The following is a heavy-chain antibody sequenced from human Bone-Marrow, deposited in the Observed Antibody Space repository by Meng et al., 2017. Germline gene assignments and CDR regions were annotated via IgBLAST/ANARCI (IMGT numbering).Heavy chain of an antibody. CDR1: GFTFSSYW. CDR2: INTDGSST. J-gene: IGHJ4*02. V-gene: IGHV3-74*01. CDR3: ARFTPFDY. Sequence: EVHLVEAWGALVQPGGSLGLSCTASGFTFSSYWMHWVRQAPGKGPVWVSRINTDGSSTDYADSVKGRFTISRDNAKNTLYLQMNSLRAEDTAMYYCARFTPFDYWGQGTLVTVSS.